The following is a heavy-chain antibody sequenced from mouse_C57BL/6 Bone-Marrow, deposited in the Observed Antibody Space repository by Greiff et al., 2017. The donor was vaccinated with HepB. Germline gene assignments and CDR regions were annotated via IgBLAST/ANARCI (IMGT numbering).Heavy chain of an antibody. CDR1: EYEFPSHD. V-gene: IGHV5-2*01. Sequence: DVHLVESGGGLVQPGESLKLSCESNEYEFPSHDMSWVRKTPEKRLELVAAINSDGGSTYYPDTMERRFIISRDNTKKTLYLQMSSLRSEDTALYYSARGVFAGGVDYWGQGTTLTVSS. CDR2: INSDGGST. J-gene: IGHJ2*01. CDR3: ARGVFAGGVDY.